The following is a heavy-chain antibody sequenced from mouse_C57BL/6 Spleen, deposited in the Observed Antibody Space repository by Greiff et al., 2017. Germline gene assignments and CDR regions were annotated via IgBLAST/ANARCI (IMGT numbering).Heavy chain of an antibody. D-gene: IGHD3-2*02. CDR1: GYTFTSYG. Sequence: VQLVESGAELARPGASVKLSCKASGYTFTSYGISWVKQRTGQGLEWIGEIYPRSGNTYYNEKFKGKATLTADKSSSTAYMELRSLTSEDSAVYFCAREAQGYLDDWGKGTTLTVSS. CDR3: AREAQGYLDD. V-gene: IGHV1-81*01. J-gene: IGHJ2*01. CDR2: IYPRSGNT.